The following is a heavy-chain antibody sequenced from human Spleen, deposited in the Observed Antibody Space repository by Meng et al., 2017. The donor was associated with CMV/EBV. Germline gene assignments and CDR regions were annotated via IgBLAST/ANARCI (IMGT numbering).Heavy chain of an antibody. J-gene: IGHJ6*02. CDR1: GYIFTDYY. CDR2: INPNSGDT. V-gene: IGHV1-2*02. CDR3: TRRDDISGYNYYFYGMDV. D-gene: IGHD3-22*01. Sequence: ASVKVSCKASGYIFTDYYMHWVRQAPGQGLEWVGWINPNSGDTNYAQKFQGRVTMTRDTSIITAYMELSRLTSDDTAVYYCTRRDDISGYNYYFYGMDVWGQGTTVTVSS.